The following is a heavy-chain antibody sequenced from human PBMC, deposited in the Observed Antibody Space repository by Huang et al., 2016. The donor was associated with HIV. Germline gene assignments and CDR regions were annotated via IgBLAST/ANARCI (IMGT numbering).Heavy chain of an antibody. CDR1: GYIFSTYD. CDR3: ARGIAAGDY. J-gene: IGHJ4*02. CDR2: INAGNGNT. D-gene: IGHD6-25*01. V-gene: IGHV1-3*01. Sequence: QVQLVQSGAEVKKPGASVKVSCKASGYIFSTYDTHWVRQAPGQRLEWRGRINAGNGNTKYSKRVQGRVTMTRDTATNTAYVELSSLRSEDTGVYYCARGIAAGDYWGQGTLVTVSS.